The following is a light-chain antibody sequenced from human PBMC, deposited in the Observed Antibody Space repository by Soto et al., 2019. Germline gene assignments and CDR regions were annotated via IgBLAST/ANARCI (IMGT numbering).Light chain of an antibody. J-gene: IGLJ3*02. Sequence: QSVLTQPPSASGTPGQRVTISCSGSGSNIGGNTVNWYQQVPGTAPKLLIYRNDQRPSGVPDRFSGSKSGSSASLAISGLQSEDEAGYSCSAWDASLNGVVFGGGTKLTVL. CDR2: RND. CDR3: SAWDASLNGVV. V-gene: IGLV1-44*01. CDR1: GSNIGGNT.